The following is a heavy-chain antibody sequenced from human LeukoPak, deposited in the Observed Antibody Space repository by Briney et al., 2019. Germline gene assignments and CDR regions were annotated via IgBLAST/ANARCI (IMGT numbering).Heavy chain of an antibody. CDR1: GGSITTTNW. V-gene: IGHV4-4*02. D-gene: IGHD3-3*01. Sequence: SETLSLTCGVSGGSITTTNWWTRVRQPPGKGLEWIGEVHLDGRTNYNPSLESRLTISVDLSENHISLRLTSVTAADTAVYYCAREGGFYRPLDYSGQGTLVTVSS. J-gene: IGHJ4*02. CDR2: VHLDGRT. CDR3: AREGGFYRPLDY.